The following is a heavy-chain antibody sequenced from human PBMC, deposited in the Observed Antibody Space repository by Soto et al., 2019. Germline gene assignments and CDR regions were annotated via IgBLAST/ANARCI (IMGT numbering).Heavy chain of an antibody. CDR3: ARGRGYSYGLDP. V-gene: IGHV4-30-4*01. J-gene: IGHJ5*02. Sequence: PSETLSLTCTVSGDSISSNNNYLRWIRQPPGEGLEWIGFISYSGTTSYSPSLKSRVAISLDTSKNQFSLSLSSVTAADTAVYYCARGRGYSYGLDPWGQGTLVTVSS. D-gene: IGHD5-18*01. CDR2: ISYSGTT. CDR1: GDSISSNNNY.